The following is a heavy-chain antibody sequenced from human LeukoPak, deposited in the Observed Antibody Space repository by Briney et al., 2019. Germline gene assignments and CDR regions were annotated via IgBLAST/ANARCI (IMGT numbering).Heavy chain of an antibody. Sequence: GGSLRLSCAASGFTFSSYGMHWVRQAPGKGLEWVAFIRYDGSNKYYADSVKGRFTISRDNSKNTLYLQMNSLRAEDTAVYYCVKDLRIWFGESYYFDYWGQGTLVTASS. CDR2: IRYDGSNK. J-gene: IGHJ4*02. D-gene: IGHD3-10*01. CDR3: VKDLRIWFGESYYFDY. V-gene: IGHV3-30*02. CDR1: GFTFSSYG.